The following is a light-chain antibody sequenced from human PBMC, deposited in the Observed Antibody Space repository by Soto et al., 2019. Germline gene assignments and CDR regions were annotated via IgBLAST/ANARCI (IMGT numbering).Light chain of an antibody. Sequence: QSALTQPPSASGSPGQSVTISCTGTGSDVGGYNFVSWYQHHPGKAPKLMIYEVTRRPSGISYRFSGSKSGNTASLTISGLQAEDEADYYCASYTRTTTLVFGGGTKVTVL. CDR2: EVT. J-gene: IGLJ2*01. CDR3: ASYTRTTTLV. CDR1: GSDVGGYNF. V-gene: IGLV2-14*01.